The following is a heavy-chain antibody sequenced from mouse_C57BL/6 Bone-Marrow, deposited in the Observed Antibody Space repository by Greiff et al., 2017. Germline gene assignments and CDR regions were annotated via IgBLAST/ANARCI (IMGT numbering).Heavy chain of an antibody. Sequence: VHVKQSGPELVKPGASVKISCKASGYSFTGYYMNWVKQSPEKSLEWIGEINPSTGGTTYNQKFKAKATLTVDKSSSTAYMQLKSLTSEDSAVYYCARSALRPFAYWGQGTLVTVSA. CDR3: ARSALRPFAY. CDR2: INPSTGGT. J-gene: IGHJ3*01. CDR1: GYSFTGYY. D-gene: IGHD1-1*01. V-gene: IGHV1-42*01.